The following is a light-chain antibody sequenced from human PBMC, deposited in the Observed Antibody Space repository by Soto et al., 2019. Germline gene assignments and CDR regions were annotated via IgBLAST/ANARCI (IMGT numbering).Light chain of an antibody. CDR1: QSVSSN. CDR3: RQHTNWPVT. Sequence: EIGMTQSPATLSVSPGEIATLSCRASQSVSSNLSFYQQKPGQAPRLLIYGTSTEATAIPPSFSGSVSGTEFTLTINSLQFENFAFYYYRQHTNWPVTFGQGTKV. V-gene: IGKV3-15*01. CDR2: GTS. J-gene: IGKJ1*01.